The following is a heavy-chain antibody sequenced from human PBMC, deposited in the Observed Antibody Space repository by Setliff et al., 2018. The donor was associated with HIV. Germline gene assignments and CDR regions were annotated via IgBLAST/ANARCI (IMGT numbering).Heavy chain of an antibody. CDR3: ASGDPMTAVDQLLERYYYMDV. Sequence: GASVKVSCKTSRGTFSSFALSWVRQAPGQGLEWMGGIIPMFGKANYAQKFQGRVTISADESTSTAYMELSSLRSEDTAVYYCASGDPMTAVDQLLERYYYMDVWGKGTTVTVSS. CDR2: IIPMFGKA. CDR1: RGTFSSFA. J-gene: IGHJ6*03. D-gene: IGHD3-22*01. V-gene: IGHV1-69*13.